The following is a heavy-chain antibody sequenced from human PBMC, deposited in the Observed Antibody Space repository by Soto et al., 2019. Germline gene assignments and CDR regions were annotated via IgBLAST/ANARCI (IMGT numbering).Heavy chain of an antibody. J-gene: IGHJ6*02. V-gene: IGHV3-48*02. CDR2: ISSTGTTI. Sequence: GGSMRLSCVASGFTVCGYSMNWVRQAPGKGLECVSYISSTGTTIYYADSVKGRFTISRENAKNSLYLQMNSLRDEDTAVYYCARESSMDVWGQGTTVTVSS. D-gene: IGHD6-13*01. CDR1: GFTVCGYS. CDR3: ARESSMDV.